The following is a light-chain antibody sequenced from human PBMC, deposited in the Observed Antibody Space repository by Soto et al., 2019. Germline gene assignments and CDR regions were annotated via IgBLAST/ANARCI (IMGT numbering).Light chain of an antibody. V-gene: IGKV2-29*01. Sequence: DFAMTQTPLSMSVAPGQPTSISCNSIQSLLHITGETFLLWYLQKPRESPQILIYEVSTRVSGVPDRFSGSGSGTEFTLIITSLLYEDSAVYYCQEYYNWHPITFGEGTKVDIK. CDR1: QSLLHITGETF. CDR3: QEYYNWHPIT. CDR2: EVS. J-gene: IGKJ4*01.